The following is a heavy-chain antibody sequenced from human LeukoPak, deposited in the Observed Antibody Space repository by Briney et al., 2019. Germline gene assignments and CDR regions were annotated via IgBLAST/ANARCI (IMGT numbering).Heavy chain of an antibody. CDR1: GYTFTSYY. CDR3: AREEVRRYFDWSPGLGNWFDP. Sequence: ASVKVSCKASGYTFTSYYMHWVRQAPGQGLEWMGIINPSGGSTSYAQKFQGRVTMTRDMSTSTAYMELRSLRSDDTAVYYCAREEVRRYFDWSPGLGNWFDPWGQGTLVTVSS. D-gene: IGHD3-9*01. CDR2: INPSGGST. J-gene: IGHJ5*02. V-gene: IGHV1-46*01.